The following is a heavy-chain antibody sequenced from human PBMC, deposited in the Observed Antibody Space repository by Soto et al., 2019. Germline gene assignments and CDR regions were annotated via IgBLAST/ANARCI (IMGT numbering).Heavy chain of an antibody. CDR1: GYTFTRYY. D-gene: IGHD1-26*01. CDR2: INPSGGST. CDR3: TKGSYSGFYSDFDS. V-gene: IGHV1-46*01. Sequence: ASVKVSCKASGYTFTRYYMHWVREAPGQGLEWMGIINPSGGSTTYAQRFQGRVTVTRDTSTTTVYMELSSLRSEDTAVYYCTKGSYSGFYSDFDSWGQGTLVTVSS. J-gene: IGHJ4*02.